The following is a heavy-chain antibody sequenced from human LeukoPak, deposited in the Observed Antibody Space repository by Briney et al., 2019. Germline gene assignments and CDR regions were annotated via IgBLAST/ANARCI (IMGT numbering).Heavy chain of an antibody. D-gene: IGHD2-15*01. J-gene: IGHJ6*03. CDR1: GFTFDDYG. CDR2: INWNGGST. V-gene: IGHV3-20*04. Sequence: RPGGSLRLSCAASGFTFDDYGMSWVRQAPGKGLEWVAGINWNGGSTGYADSVKGRFTISRDNAKNSLYLQMNSPRAEDTALYYFARVAGDIRYYYYMDVWGKGTTVTVSS. CDR3: ARVAGDIRYYYYMDV.